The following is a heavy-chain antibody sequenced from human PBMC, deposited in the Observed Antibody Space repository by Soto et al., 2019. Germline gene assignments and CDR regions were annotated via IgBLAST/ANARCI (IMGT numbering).Heavy chain of an antibody. Sequence: SVKVSCKASGGTFSSYAISWVRQAPGQGLEWMGGIIPIFGTANYAQKFQGRVTMTADESTSTAYMELSSLRSEDTAVYYCARLGGQIAVVATIWGQGTLVTVSS. CDR3: ARLGGQIAVVATI. V-gene: IGHV1-69*13. CDR2: IIPIFGTA. D-gene: IGHD6-19*01. CDR1: GGTFSSYA. J-gene: IGHJ4*02.